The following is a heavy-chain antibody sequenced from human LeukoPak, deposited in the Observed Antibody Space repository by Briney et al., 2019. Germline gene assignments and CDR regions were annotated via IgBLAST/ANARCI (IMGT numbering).Heavy chain of an antibody. CDR3: ARDVRPDY. CDR2: IKQDGTEK. J-gene: IGHJ4*02. CDR1: GFTFSSYW. D-gene: IGHD6-6*01. Sequence: GGSLTLSCAASGFTFSSYWMSWVRQAPGEGLEWVANIKQDGTEKYYMDSVKGRFSISRDNAKNSLYLQMNALRAEDTAVYYCARDVRPDYWGQGTLVTVST. V-gene: IGHV3-7*04.